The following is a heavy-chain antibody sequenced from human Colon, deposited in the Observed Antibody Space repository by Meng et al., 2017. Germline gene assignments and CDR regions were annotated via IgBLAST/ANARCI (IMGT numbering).Heavy chain of an antibody. J-gene: IGHJ5*02. Sequence: LHAGGPGLGKPRETLSLTCTCSGDSGSSNYWSWTRQTGGKGLEWIGRIHTSGSTTYNPSLKCRVTMSVDTSKTQVSLKLTSVTAADTAVYYCARDKGIVAAGARWFDPWGQGTLVTVSS. V-gene: IGHV4-4*07. D-gene: IGHD2-15*01. CDR3: ARDKGIVAAGARWFDP. CDR1: GDSGSSNY. CDR2: IHTSGST.